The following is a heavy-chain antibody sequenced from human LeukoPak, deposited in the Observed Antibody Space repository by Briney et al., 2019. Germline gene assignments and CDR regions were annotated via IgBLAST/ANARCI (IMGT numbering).Heavy chain of an antibody. CDR2: IASDGSAK. CDR3: AREATWGQWYFDH. Sequence: PGTSLRLSCVASGFSFSNHGMHWVRQAPGKGLEWVSVIASDGSAKFYADSVKGRFTLSRDNSKNMFFLQMNFLTVEDTAIYYCAREATWGQWYFDHWGQGTPVTVSS. CDR1: GFSFSNHG. D-gene: IGHD6-19*01. J-gene: IGHJ4*02. V-gene: IGHV3-30*03.